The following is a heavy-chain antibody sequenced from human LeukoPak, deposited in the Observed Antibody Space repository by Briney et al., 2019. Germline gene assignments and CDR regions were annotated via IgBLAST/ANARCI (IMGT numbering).Heavy chain of an antibody. CDR3: ARVDRDAEEDFDY. J-gene: IGHJ4*02. Sequence: SVKVSCKASGGTFSTNAISWVRQAPGQGLEWMGRIIPILDVANYAQKFQGRVTIAADESTSTAYLELSTLRSENTAVYYCARVDRDAEEDFDYWGQGTLVTVSS. D-gene: IGHD5-24*01. CDR2: IIPILDVA. V-gene: IGHV1-69*04. CDR1: GGTFSTNA.